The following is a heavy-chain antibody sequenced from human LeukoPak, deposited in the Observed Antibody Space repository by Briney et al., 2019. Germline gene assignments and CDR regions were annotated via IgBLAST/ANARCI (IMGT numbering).Heavy chain of an antibody. J-gene: IGHJ6*02. CDR2: IYTSGST. CDR3: ARDHSGDFRTLGYYYGMDV. D-gene: IGHD2-21*02. Sequence: SETLSLTCTVSGGSISSYYWSWIRQPAGKGLEWIGRIYTSGSTNYNPSLKSRVTMSVDTSKNQFSLKLSSVTAADTAVYYCARDHSGDFRTLGYYYGMDVWGQGTTVTVSS. V-gene: IGHV4-4*07. CDR1: GGSISSYY.